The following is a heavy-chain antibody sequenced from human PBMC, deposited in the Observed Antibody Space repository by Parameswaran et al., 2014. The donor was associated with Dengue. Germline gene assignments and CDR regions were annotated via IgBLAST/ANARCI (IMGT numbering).Heavy chain of an antibody. V-gene: IGHV4-34*01. CDR2: INHSGST. J-gene: IGHJ6*02. D-gene: IGHD5-18*01. Sequence: RWIRQPPGKGLEWIGEINHSGSTNYNPSLKSRVTISVDTSKNQFSLKLSSVTAADTAVYYCARDLHVRSYGRPNTGYYYYYGMDVWGQGTTVTVSS. CDR3: ARDLHVRSYGRPNTGYYYYYGMDV.